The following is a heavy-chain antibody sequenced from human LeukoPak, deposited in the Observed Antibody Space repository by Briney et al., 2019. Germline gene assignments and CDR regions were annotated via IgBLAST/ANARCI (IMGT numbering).Heavy chain of an antibody. Sequence: GGSLRLSCATSGFTFSNFWMDWVRQAPGKGLEWVANVNQNGGEKYYADSVKGRFTISRDNAKNSLYLQMNSLRVEDTAVYYCTRALDYWGQGTLVTVSS. J-gene: IGHJ4*02. CDR2: VNQNGGEK. CDR1: GFTFSNFW. CDR3: TRALDY. V-gene: IGHV3-7*04.